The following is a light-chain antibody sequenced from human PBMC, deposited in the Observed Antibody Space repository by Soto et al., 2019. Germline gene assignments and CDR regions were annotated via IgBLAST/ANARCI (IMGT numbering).Light chain of an antibody. CDR3: QQLNDYPLT. Sequence: DIQLTQSPSFLSASVGDRVTITCRASQGISTYLAWYQQKPGKAPNLLIYAASTLHRGVPSRFSGGGSGAEFSLTISSLQPEDFGAYFCQQLNDYPLTXGXGTKVE. CDR2: AAS. V-gene: IGKV1-9*01. CDR1: QGISTY. J-gene: IGKJ4*01.